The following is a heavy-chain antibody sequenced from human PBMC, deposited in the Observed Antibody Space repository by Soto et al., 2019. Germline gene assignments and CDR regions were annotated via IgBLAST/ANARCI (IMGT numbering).Heavy chain of an antibody. CDR3: ARGVKYAFDI. CDR2: ITTSTSYI. V-gene: IGHV3-21*01. J-gene: IGHJ3*02. CDR1: GFTFSSYS. Sequence: EVQLVESGGGLVKPGGSLRLSCAASGFTFSSYSMNWVRQAPGKGLEWVSSITTSTSYIHYADSVKGRFTISRDNAKNSLYLQMNSLIAEDTAVDYCARGVKYAFDIWGQGTMVTVSS.